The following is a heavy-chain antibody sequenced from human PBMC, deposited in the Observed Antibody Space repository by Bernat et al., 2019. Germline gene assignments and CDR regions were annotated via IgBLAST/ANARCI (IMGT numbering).Heavy chain of an antibody. CDR3: ARVGATPPAYYYYGMDV. Sequence: QVQLVQSGAEVKKPGASVKVSCKASGYTFTSYGINWVRQAPGQGLEWMGWISAYNGNTNYAQKLQGRVTMTTDTSTSTAYMELRSLRSDDTAVYYCARVGATPPAYYYYGMDVWGQGTTVTVSS. J-gene: IGHJ6*02. CDR2: ISAYNGNT. D-gene: IGHD1-26*01. V-gene: IGHV1-18*04. CDR1: GYTFTSYG.